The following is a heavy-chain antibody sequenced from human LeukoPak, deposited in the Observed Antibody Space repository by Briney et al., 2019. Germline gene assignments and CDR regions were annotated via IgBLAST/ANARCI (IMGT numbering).Heavy chain of an antibody. V-gene: IGHV3-23*01. CDR3: AKREHVSRVVPASISSCCGMDV. D-gene: IGHD2-2*01. Sequence: GGSLRLSCAASGLTCSSYAMRWVRQAPGKGLEWVSSITDSGDTTYYADSVKGRFTISRDNSKNTLYLQMNSLRAEDTAVYYCAKREHVSRVVPASISSCCGMDVWGQGTTVTVSS. CDR2: ITDSGDTT. J-gene: IGHJ6*02. CDR1: GLTCSSYA.